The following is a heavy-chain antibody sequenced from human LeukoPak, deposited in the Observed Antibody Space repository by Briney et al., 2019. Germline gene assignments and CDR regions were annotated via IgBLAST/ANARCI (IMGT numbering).Heavy chain of an antibody. D-gene: IGHD3-16*01. Sequence: GGSLRLSCVGSGFTSIAYALTWARKAPGKGLEWVSGISGGGVTTYYADSVKGRFTISRDNSKNTLYLQMNSLRADDTAIYYCARNQQLGGHSYYYYGMDVWGQGTTVTVSS. CDR1: GFTSIAYA. J-gene: IGHJ6*02. V-gene: IGHV3-23*01. CDR2: ISGGGVTT. CDR3: ARNQQLGGHSYYYYGMDV.